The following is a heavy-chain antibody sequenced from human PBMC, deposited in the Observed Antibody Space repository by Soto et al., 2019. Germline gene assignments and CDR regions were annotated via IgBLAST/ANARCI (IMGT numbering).Heavy chain of an antibody. D-gene: IGHD3-10*02. V-gene: IGHV4-39*01. Sequence: QLQLQESGPGLVKPSETLSLTCTVSGGSISSSSYYWGWIRQPPGKGLEWIGSIYYSGSTYYNPSLKSRVTISVDTSKNQFSLKMSSVTAADTAVYYCARHDSGTMSVTPYWGQGTLVTVPS. CDR3: ARHDSGTMSVTPY. CDR2: IYYSGST. CDR1: GGSISSSSYY. J-gene: IGHJ4*02.